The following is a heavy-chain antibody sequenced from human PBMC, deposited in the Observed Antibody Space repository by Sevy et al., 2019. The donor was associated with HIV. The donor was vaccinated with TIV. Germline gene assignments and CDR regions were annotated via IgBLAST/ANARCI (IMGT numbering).Heavy chain of an antibody. J-gene: IGHJ4*02. CDR2: INPNSGGT. Sequence: ASVKVSCKASGYTFTGYYIHWVRQAPGQGLEWMGWINPNSGGTYFAKKFQDSVTMTTDTSVNTAYMELRSLRFDDTAVYHCARMGDYYDSSGYYPLKFWGQGTLVTVSS. D-gene: IGHD3-22*01. CDR1: GYTFTGYY. CDR3: ARMGDYYDSSGYYPLKF. V-gene: IGHV1-2*02.